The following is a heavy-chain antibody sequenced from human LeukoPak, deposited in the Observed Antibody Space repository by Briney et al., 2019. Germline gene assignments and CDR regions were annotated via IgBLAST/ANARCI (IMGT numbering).Heavy chain of an antibody. J-gene: IGHJ5*02. V-gene: IGHV3-53*01. Sequence: GGSLRLSCAASGFTVSSNYMSWVRQAPGKGLEWGSVIYSGGSTYYADSVKGRFTISRDNSKNTLYLQMNSLRAEDTAVYYCAREEYGRRGNWFDPWGQGTLVTVSS. D-gene: IGHD2/OR15-2a*01. CDR1: GFTVSSNY. CDR3: AREEYGRRGNWFDP. CDR2: IYSGGST.